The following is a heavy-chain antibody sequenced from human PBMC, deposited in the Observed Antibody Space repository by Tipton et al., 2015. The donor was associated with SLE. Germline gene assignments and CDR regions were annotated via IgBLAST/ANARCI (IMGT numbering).Heavy chain of an antibody. J-gene: IGHJ3*02. CDR2: MNPDGSEI. Sequence: GSLRLSCAASGFMFSTYWMNWVRPPPGRGLEWVASMNPDGSEIYYVDSVKGRFTISRDNAHNSLYVQMNSLRAEDTAVYYCATDRGFSSFDIWGQGTVVTVSS. V-gene: IGHV3-7*01. CDR1: GFMFSTYW. CDR3: ATDRGFSSFDI.